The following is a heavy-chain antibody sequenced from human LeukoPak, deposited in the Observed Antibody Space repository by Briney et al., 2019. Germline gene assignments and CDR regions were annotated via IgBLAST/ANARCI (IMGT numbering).Heavy chain of an antibody. D-gene: IGHD3-22*01. J-gene: IGHJ4*02. CDR1: GYTLTELS. V-gene: IGHV1-24*01. CDR2: FDPEDGET. CDR3: ATSPSYYYDSSGYLFDY. Sequence: ASVKVSCKVSGYTLTELSMHWVRQAPGKELEWMGGFDPEDGETIYAQKFQGRVTMTEDTSTDTAYMELSSLRSEDTAVYYCATSPSYYYDSSGYLFDYWGQGTLVTVSS.